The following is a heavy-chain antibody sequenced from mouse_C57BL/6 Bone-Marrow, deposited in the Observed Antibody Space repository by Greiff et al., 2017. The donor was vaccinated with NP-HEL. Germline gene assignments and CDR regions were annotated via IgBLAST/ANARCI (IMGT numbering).Heavy chain of an antibody. Sequence: VQLQQPGAELVKPGASVKLSCKASGYTFTSYWMQWVKQRPGQGLEWIGEIDPSDSYTNYNQKFKGKATLTVDTSSSTAYMQLSSLTSEDSAVYYCARHPYYYGSDYWGQGTTLTVSS. CDR3: ARHPYYYGSDY. J-gene: IGHJ2*01. CDR1: GYTFTSYW. V-gene: IGHV1-50*01. D-gene: IGHD1-1*01. CDR2: IDPSDSYT.